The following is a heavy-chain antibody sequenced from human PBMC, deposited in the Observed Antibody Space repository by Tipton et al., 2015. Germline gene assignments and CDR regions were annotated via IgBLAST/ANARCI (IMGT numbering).Heavy chain of an antibody. CDR2: ISGGGGSA. CDR3: AKDRGEYDTSGYYYDS. Sequence: SLRLSCAASGFNFNSYAMSWVRQAPGKGLEWVSGISGGGGSAYYADSVEGRFTIFRDNYKNTVDLQMNSLRGEDTAVYYCAKDRGEYDTSGYYYDSWGRGTLVIVSS. CDR1: GFNFNSYA. J-gene: IGHJ4*02. V-gene: IGHV3-23*01. D-gene: IGHD3-22*01.